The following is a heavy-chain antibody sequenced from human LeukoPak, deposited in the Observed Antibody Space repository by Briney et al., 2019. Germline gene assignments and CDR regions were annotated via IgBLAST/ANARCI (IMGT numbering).Heavy chain of an antibody. V-gene: IGHV3-48*01. Sequence: GGSLRLSCAASGFSFSTYSMNWVRQAPGKGLEWVSYISSSSSTIYYADSVKGRFTISRDNSKNTLYLQMNSLRAEDTAVYYCARLELRLFDYWGQGTLVTVSS. D-gene: IGHD1-7*01. CDR2: ISSSSSTI. J-gene: IGHJ4*02. CDR1: GFSFSTYS. CDR3: ARLELRLFDY.